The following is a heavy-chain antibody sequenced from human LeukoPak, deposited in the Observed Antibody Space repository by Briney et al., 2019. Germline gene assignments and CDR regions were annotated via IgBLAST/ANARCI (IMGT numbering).Heavy chain of an antibody. J-gene: IGHJ4*02. D-gene: IGHD2-2*01. CDR1: GGSISDYC. Sequence: PSETLSLTCTVSGGSISDYCWSWIRQPPGKGLEWIGYICYSGSTNYNPSLKSRVTISVDISKNQFSLKLSSVTAADTALYYCARHFSSTYFYFDYWGQGTLVTVSS. V-gene: IGHV4-59*08. CDR3: ARHFSSTYFYFDY. CDR2: ICYSGST.